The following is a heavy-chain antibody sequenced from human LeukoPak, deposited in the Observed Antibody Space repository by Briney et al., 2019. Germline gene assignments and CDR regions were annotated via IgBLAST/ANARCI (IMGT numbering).Heavy chain of an antibody. CDR1: GYTFTSYA. D-gene: IGHD1-14*01. J-gene: IGHJ6*03. CDR3: ARTGPRRYYYYYYMDV. V-gene: IGHV1-46*01. CDR2: INPSGGST. Sequence: VASVKVSCKASGYTFTSYAMNWVRQAPGQGLEWMGLINPSGGSTNYAQKFQGRVTMTRDTSTSTVYMELSSLRSEDTALYYCARTGPRRYYYYYYMDVWGKGTTVTVSS.